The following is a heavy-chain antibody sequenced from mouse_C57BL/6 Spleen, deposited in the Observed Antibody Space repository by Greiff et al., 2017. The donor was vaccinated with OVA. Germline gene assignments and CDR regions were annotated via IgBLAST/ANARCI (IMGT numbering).Heavy chain of an antibody. J-gene: IGHJ1*03. D-gene: IGHD1-1*01. V-gene: IGHV1-82*01. CDR1: GYAFSSSW. Sequence: QVQLQQSGPELVKPGASVKISCKASGYAFSSSWMNWVKQRPGKGLEWIGRIYPGDGDTNYNGKFKGKATLTADKSSSTAYMQLSSLTSEDSAVYYGARREGYYYGSSPHWYFDVWGTGTTVTVSS. CDR3: ARREGYYYGSSPHWYFDV. CDR2: IYPGDGDT.